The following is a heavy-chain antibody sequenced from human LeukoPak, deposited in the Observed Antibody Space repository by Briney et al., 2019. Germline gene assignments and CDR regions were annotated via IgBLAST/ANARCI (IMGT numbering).Heavy chain of an antibody. CDR3: AKEAYSSSWADFDY. V-gene: IGHV3-30*18. Sequence: GRSLRLSCAASGFTFSSYGMHWVRQAPGKGLEWVAVISYDGSNKYYADSVKGRFTISRDNSKNTLYLQMNGLRAEDTAVYYCAKEAYSSSWADFDYWGQGTLVTVSS. D-gene: IGHD6-13*01. CDR1: GFTFSSYG. CDR2: ISYDGSNK. J-gene: IGHJ4*02.